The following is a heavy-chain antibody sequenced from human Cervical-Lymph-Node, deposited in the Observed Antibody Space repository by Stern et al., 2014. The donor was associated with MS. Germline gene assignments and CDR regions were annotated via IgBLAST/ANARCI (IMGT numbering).Heavy chain of an antibody. CDR2: IYYSGNT. Sequence: QLQLQESGPGLVKPSETLSLTCSVSGGSISSSNFYWAWIRQPPGKGLEWIGNIYYSGNTYYNPSLKSRVTISVDTPKSQFSLRLSSVTAADTAAYYCAGTDTTLRLGQSSFHYYFGYWGQGTLVTVSS. D-gene: IGHD3-16*01. V-gene: IGHV4-39*01. CDR1: GGSISSSNFY. CDR3: AGTDTTLRLGQSSFHYYFGY. J-gene: IGHJ4*02.